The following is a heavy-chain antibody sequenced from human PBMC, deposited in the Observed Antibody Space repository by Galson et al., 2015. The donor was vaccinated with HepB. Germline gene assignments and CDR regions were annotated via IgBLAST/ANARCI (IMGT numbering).Heavy chain of an antibody. J-gene: IGHJ6*02. D-gene: IGHD4/OR15-4a*01. CDR2: IRTKAFGGTT. CDR3: ARKIASPDYDYYGLDV. CDR1: EFTFGDYA. V-gene: IGHV3-49*03. Sequence: SLRLSCAPFEFTFGDYAMSWFRQAPGKGLEWIGFIRTKAFGGTTDYAASVKGKFIISRDDSESIAYLQMNSLTSDDTAVYYCARKIASPDYDYYGLDVWGQGTTVTVS.